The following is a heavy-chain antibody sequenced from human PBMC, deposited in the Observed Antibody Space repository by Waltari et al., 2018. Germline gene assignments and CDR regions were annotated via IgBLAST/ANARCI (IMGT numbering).Heavy chain of an antibody. CDR1: GGSISSSSYY. D-gene: IGHD2-2*02. CDR3: ARENTPRGMDV. Sequence: QLQLQESGPGLVKPSETLSLTCTVSGGSISSSSYYWGWIRQPPGKGLGWIGSIYYSGNTYYNPSLKRRVTISVDTSKNQFSLKRSSVTAEDTAVYCCARENTPRGMDVWGQGTTVTVSS. V-gene: IGHV4-39*07. J-gene: IGHJ6*02. CDR2: IYYSGNT.